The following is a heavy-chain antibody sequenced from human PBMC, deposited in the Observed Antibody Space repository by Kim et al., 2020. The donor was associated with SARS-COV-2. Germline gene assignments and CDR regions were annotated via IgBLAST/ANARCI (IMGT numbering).Heavy chain of an antibody. CDR2: ISYDGSNK. Sequence: GGSLRLSCAASGFTFSSYGMHWVRQAPGKGLEWVAVISYDGSNKYYADSVKGRFTISRDNSKNTLYLQMNSLRAEDTAVYYCAKSAIWYLKYYYYYYGMDVWGQGTTVTVSS. V-gene: IGHV3-30*18. D-gene: IGHD3-10*01. CDR3: AKSAIWYLKYYYYYYGMDV. CDR1: GFTFSSYG. J-gene: IGHJ6*02.